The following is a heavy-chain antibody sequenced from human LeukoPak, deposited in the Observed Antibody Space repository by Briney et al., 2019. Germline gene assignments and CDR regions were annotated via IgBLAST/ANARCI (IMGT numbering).Heavy chain of an antibody. CDR3: ATDYGSGTVD. V-gene: IGHV4-59*12. D-gene: IGHD3-10*01. CDR1: GGSISSYY. CDR2: IYYSGST. J-gene: IGHJ4*02. Sequence: SETLSLTRTVSGGSISSYYWSWIRQPPGKGLEWIGYIYYSGSTNYNPSLKSRVTISVDTSKNQFSLKLSSVTAADTAVYYCATDYGSGTVDWGQGTLVTVSS.